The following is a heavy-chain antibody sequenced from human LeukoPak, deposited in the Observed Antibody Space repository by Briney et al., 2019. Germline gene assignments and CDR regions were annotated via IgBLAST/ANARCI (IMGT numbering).Heavy chain of an antibody. V-gene: IGHV4-59*01. CDR3: ARGRFLDAFDT. J-gene: IGHJ3*02. CDR1: GGSISSYY. D-gene: IGHD3-3*01. Sequence: PSETLSLTCTVSGGSISSYYWSWIRHPPGKGLEGIGYIYYSGSTKYKPSLKSRVTISVDTSKNQFSLKLSSVTAADTAVYYCARGRFLDAFDTWGQGTMVTVSS. CDR2: IYYSGST.